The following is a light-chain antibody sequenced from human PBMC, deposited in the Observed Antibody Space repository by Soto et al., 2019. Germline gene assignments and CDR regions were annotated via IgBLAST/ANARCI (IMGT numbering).Light chain of an antibody. J-gene: IGKJ4*01. CDR1: RGISSW. Sequence: DIQMTQSPSSVSASVGDRVTITCRASRGISSWLAWYQQKPGKAPNLLIFAASSLQSGVPSRFSGSGSGTDFTLTISSLQPEDFATYSCQQANSFPLTFGGGTKVDIK. V-gene: IGKV1-12*01. CDR3: QQANSFPLT. CDR2: AAS.